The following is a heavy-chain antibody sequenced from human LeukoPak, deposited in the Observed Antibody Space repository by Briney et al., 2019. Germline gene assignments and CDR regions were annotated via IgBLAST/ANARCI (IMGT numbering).Heavy chain of an antibody. D-gene: IGHD3-10*01. CDR3: ARDHLGGSRYFDL. V-gene: IGHV3-33*01. CDR1: GFTFNNYG. Sequence: PGRSLRLSCAASGFTFNNYGIHWVRQAPGKGLEWVAVIWYDGSNKYYADSVKGRFTISRDNSKNTLDLQMNRLRAEDTAVDYCARDHLGGSRYFDLWGRGTLVTVSS. CDR2: IWYDGSNK. J-gene: IGHJ2*01.